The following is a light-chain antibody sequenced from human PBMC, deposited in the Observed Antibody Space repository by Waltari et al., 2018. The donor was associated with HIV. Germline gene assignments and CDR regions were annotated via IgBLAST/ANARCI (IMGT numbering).Light chain of an antibody. CDR1: SLEIGASKF. J-gene: IGLJ2*01. V-gene: IGLV2-14*01. CDR2: EFT. CDR3: SSFVTSTLELT. Sequence: QSALTQPASVSASPGQSITIPCTGSSLEIGASKFYPWYQQHPGKAPRLIIYEFTKRPSSVSNRFSGSKSANTASLTIFGLQTEDEADYYCSSFVTSTLELTFGGGTKLTVL.